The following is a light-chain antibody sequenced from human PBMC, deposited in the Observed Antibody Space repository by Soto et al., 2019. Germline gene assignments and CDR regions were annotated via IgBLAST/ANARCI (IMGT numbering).Light chain of an antibody. CDR2: DAS. CDR1: QSIRTS. V-gene: IGKV1-5*01. Sequence: DIQMTQSPSTLSASVGDRVTITCRASQSIRTSLAWYQQKPGKAPKVLIYDASSLKSGVPTRFSGSGSGTEFTLTIRSLQPDDFATYFCQQYNSYYTFGQGTKLEIK. CDR3: QQYNSYYT. J-gene: IGKJ2*01.